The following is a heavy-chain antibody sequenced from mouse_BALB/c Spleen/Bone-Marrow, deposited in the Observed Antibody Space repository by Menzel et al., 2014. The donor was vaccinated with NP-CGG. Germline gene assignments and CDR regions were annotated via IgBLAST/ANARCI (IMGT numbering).Heavy chain of an antibody. J-gene: IGHJ2*01. CDR2: ISSGGST. V-gene: IGHV5-6-5*01. CDR3: ARDDYDDQYYFDY. Sequence: EVQRVEPGGGLVKPGGSLKLSCAASGFTFSSYAMSWVRQTPEKRLEWVASISSGGSTYYPDSVKGRFTISRDNARNILYLQMSSLRSEDTAMYYCARDDYDDQYYFDYWGQGTTLTVSS. D-gene: IGHD2-4*01. CDR1: GFTFSSYA.